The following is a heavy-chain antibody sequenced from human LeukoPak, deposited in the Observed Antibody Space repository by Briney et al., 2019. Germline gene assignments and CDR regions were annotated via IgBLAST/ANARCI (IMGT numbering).Heavy chain of an antibody. CDR3: ALAARYYYYGMDV. J-gene: IGHJ6*02. V-gene: IGHV1-69*13. Sequence: ASVKVSCKAPGGTFSSYAISWVRQAPGQGLEWMGGIIPIFGTANYAQKFQGRVTITADESTSTAYMELSSLRSEDTAVYYCALAARYYYYGMDVWGQGTTVTVSS. CDR1: GGTFSSYA. CDR2: IIPIFGTA. D-gene: IGHD6-6*01.